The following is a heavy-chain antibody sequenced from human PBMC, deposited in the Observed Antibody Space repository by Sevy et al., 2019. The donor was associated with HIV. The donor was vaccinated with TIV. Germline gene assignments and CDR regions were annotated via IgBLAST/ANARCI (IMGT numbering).Heavy chain of an antibody. CDR2: MYSDGST. CDR1: GFPVSSNY. Sequence: GGSLRLSCAASGFPVSSNYMSWVRQAPGKGLEWVSVMYSDGSTYHADSVKGRFTISRDNSKNTLYLQMNNVRVEDTAVYYCARGGYYYDNAAYYAFDSWGQGTLVTVSS. D-gene: IGHD3-22*01. J-gene: IGHJ4*02. V-gene: IGHV3-66*01. CDR3: ARGGYYYDNAAYYAFDS.